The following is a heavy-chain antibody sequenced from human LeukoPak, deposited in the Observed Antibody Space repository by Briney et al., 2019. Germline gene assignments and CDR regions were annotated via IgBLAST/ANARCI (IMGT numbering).Heavy chain of an antibody. J-gene: IGHJ5*02. Sequence: PGGSLRLSCAASGFTFSSYSMNWVRQAPGKGLEWVSYISSSSSTIYYADSVKGRFTISRDNAKNSLYLQMNSPRAEDTAVYYCARALRYFDSLSTSPEYSWFDPWGQGTLVTVSS. CDR2: ISSSSSTI. V-gene: IGHV3-48*01. CDR3: ARALRYFDSLSTSPEYSWFDP. D-gene: IGHD3-9*01. CDR1: GFTFSSYS.